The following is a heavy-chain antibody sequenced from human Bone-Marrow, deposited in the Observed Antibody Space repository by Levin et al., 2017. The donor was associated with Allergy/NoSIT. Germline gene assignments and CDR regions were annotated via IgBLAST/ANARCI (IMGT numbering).Heavy chain of an antibody. Sequence: GESLKISCAASGFTFSSYGMHWVRQAPGKGLEWVAVISYDGSNKYYADSVKGRFTISRDNSKNTLYLQMNSLRAEDTAVYYCAKDRSAMVRFYYYGMDVWGQGTTVTVSS. D-gene: IGHD3-10*01. CDR2: ISYDGSNK. CDR3: AKDRSAMVRFYYYGMDV. CDR1: GFTFSSYG. J-gene: IGHJ6*02. V-gene: IGHV3-30*18.